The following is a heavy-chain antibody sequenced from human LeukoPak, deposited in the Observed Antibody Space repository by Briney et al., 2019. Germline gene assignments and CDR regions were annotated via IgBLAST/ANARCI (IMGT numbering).Heavy chain of an antibody. CDR3: ARDRPRSSSWYGEFDP. D-gene: IGHD6-13*01. CDR1: GGSITSSNYY. CDR2: VYYSGST. V-gene: IGHV4-39*02. J-gene: IGHJ5*02. Sequence: SETLSLTCTVSGGSITSSNYYWGWIRQPPGKGLEWMGSVYYSGSTYYNPSLKSRVTISVDTSKNQFSLRLSSVTAADTAVYYCARDRPRSSSWYGEFDPWGQGTLVTVSS.